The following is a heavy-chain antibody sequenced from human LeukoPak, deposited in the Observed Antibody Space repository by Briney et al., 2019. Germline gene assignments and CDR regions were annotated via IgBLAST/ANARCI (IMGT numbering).Heavy chain of an antibody. J-gene: IGHJ4*02. D-gene: IGHD3-10*01. Sequence: GGSLRLSCVASGFTVNSNFMSWVRQAPGKGLEWVSSISSSSSYIHYADSVKGRFTISRDNAKNSLYLQMNSLRAEGTAVYYCATEQAVRNYYFDYWGQGTLVTVSS. CDR1: GFTVNSNF. V-gene: IGHV3-21*01. CDR2: ISSSSSYI. CDR3: ATEQAVRNYYFDY.